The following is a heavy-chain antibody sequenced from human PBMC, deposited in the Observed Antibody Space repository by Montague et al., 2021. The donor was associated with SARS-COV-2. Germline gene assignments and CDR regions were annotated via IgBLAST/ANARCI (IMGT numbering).Heavy chain of an antibody. CDR1: GGSINNYY. J-gene: IGHJ6*02. D-gene: IGHD3-9*01. CDR3: ARTTYFDLASIYYYVIDV. Sequence: SETLSLTSTVSGGSINNYYWSWIRQPPGRGLEWIGYIYYSGSTEYSPSLTGRVTMSIDTSKIQFSLRLNSVTAADTAVYFCARTTYFDLASIYYYVIDVWGQGTTVTVSS. V-gene: IGHV4-59*08. CDR2: IYYSGST.